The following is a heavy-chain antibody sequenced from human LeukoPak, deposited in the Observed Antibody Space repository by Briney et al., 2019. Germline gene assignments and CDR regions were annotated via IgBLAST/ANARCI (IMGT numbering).Heavy chain of an antibody. CDR3: AGGSTSAYYYYMDV. J-gene: IGHJ6*03. D-gene: IGHD2-2*01. Sequence: TLSLTCTVSGGSISSGSYYWSWIRQPAGKGLEWIGRIYTSGTTNYNPSLKGRVTISVDTSMNQLSLKLSSVTAADTAVYYCAGGSTSAYYYYMDVWGKGTTVTVSS. CDR1: GGSISSGSYY. CDR2: IYTSGTT. V-gene: IGHV4-61*02.